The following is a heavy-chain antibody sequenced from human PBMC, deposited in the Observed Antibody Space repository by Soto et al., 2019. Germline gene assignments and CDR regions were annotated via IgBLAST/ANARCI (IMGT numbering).Heavy chain of an antibody. D-gene: IGHD3-10*01. J-gene: IGHJ6*02. CDR1: GASITSRGSY. CDR3: ARETMWPSGRYYYYHMDV. V-gene: IGHV4-30-4*01. Sequence: QVQLQESGPGLVKPSQTLSLTCSVSGASITSRGSYWTWIRQPPGKGLEWIGHISYSGNTFYNSALQSRLTISVDTSKIQFSLKMTSVTAADTAVYFCARETMWPSGRYYYYHMDVWGQGTTVPVSS. CDR2: ISYSGNT.